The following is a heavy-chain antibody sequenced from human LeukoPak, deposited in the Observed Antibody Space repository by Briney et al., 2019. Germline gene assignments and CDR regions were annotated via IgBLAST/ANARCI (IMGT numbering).Heavy chain of an antibody. Sequence: SETLSLTCTVSGGSISSGGYYWSWIRQHPGKGLEWIGYIYYSGSTYYNPSLKSRVTISVDTSKNQFSLKLSSVTAADTAVYYCARWVFRGVINPWGQGTLVTVSS. J-gene: IGHJ5*02. CDR1: GGSISSGGYY. D-gene: IGHD3-10*01. V-gene: IGHV4-31*03. CDR2: IYYSGST. CDR3: ARWVFRGVINP.